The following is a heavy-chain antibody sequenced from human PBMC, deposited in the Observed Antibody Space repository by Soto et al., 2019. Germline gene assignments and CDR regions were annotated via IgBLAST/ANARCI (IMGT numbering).Heavy chain of an antibody. CDR3: ARDLISYGDYVFAY. V-gene: IGHV3-48*01. J-gene: IGHJ4*02. CDR1: GFTFSSYS. CDR2: ISSSSSTI. Sequence: GGSLRLSCAASGFTFSSYSMNWVRQAPGKGLEWVSYISSSSSTIYYADSVKGRFTISRDNAKNSLYLQMNSLRAEDTAVYYCARDLISYGDYVFAYWGQGTLVNVSS. D-gene: IGHD4-17*01.